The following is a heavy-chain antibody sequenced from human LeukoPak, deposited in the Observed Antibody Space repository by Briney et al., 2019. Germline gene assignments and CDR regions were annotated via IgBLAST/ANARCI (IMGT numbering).Heavy chain of an antibody. CDR3: ANTDYDFWSGYPNP. CDR2: ISFDGSQK. D-gene: IGHD3-3*01. Sequence: PGGSLRLSCAASGFTFSNYGMHWVRQAPGKGLEWVALISFDGSQKYYADSVKGRFTISRDNSKSTVYLQMNSLRVEDAAVYYCANTDYDFWSGYPNPGGQGTLVTVSS. V-gene: IGHV3-30*02. CDR1: GFTFSNYG. J-gene: IGHJ5*02.